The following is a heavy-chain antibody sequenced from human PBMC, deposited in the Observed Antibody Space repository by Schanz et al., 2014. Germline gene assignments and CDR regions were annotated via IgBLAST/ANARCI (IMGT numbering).Heavy chain of an antibody. J-gene: IGHJ4*02. V-gene: IGHV3-21*01. CDR3: ARDYAGFDC. CDR2: ISSSSSYI. CDR1: GFTFSSYG. Sequence: EVQLVESGGGLIQPGGSLRLSCAVSGFTFSSYGMNWVRQAPGKGLEWVSYISSSSSYIYYADSMKGRFTISRDNAKNSLYLQMNSLRAEDTAVYYCARDYAGFDCWGQGTLVTVSS. D-gene: IGHD3-16*01.